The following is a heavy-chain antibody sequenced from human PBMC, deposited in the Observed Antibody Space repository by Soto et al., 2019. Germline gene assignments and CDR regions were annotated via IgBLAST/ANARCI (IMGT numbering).Heavy chain of an antibody. J-gene: IGHJ4*02. CDR3: ARGGIAAAGTKSYVDY. D-gene: IGHD6-13*01. Sequence: GGSLRLSCAASGFTFSSYAMHWVRQAPGKGLEWVAVISYDGSNKYYADSVKGRFTISRDNSKNTLYLQMNSRRAEDTAVYYCARGGIAAAGTKSYVDYWGQGTLVTVSS. V-gene: IGHV3-30*04. CDR1: GFTFSSYA. CDR2: ISYDGSNK.